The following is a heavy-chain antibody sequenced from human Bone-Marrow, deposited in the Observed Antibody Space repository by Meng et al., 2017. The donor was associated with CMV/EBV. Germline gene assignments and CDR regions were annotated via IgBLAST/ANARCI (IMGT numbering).Heavy chain of an antibody. CDR1: GFTFSSYA. CDR2: ISGSGGST. J-gene: IGHJ6*02. D-gene: IGHD3-3*01. CDR3: AREALTYYDFWSGYYNYYYYGMDV. V-gene: IGHV3-23*01. Sequence: GGSLRLSCAASGFTFSSYAMSWVRQAPGKGLEWVSAISGSGGSTYYADSVKGRFTISRDNSKNTLYLQMNSLRAEDTAVYYCAREALTYYDFWSGYYNYYYYGMDVWGQGTTVTVSS.